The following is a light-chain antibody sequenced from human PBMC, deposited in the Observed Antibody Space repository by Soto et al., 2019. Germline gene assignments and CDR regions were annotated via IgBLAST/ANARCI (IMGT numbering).Light chain of an antibody. Sequence: QSVLTQPASVSGSPGQSITISCTGTSSDVGGYNYVSWYQQHPGKAPKLMIYDVTNRPSGVFNRFSGSKSGNTASLTISGLQAEDEADYYCSSYTSDTTLDVVFGGGTKVTVL. CDR3: SSYTSDTTLDVV. J-gene: IGLJ2*01. CDR2: DVT. CDR1: SSDVGGYNY. V-gene: IGLV2-14*01.